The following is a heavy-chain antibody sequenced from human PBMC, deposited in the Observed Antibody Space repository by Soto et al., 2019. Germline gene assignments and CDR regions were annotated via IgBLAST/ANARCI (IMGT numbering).Heavy chain of an antibody. V-gene: IGHV1-2*02. J-gene: IGHJ4*02. Sequence: QVQLVQSGAEVKKPGASVNVSCEASGYTFTGSSIHWVRQAPGQGLEWMGYINPNSGDTIFAQKFQGRVTMTRDTSISTAYMELSRVASDETAVYYCARDLTGEPNYWGQGTLVTVSS. CDR2: INPNSGDT. CDR3: ARDLTGEPNY. CDR1: GYTFTGSS. D-gene: IGHD7-27*01.